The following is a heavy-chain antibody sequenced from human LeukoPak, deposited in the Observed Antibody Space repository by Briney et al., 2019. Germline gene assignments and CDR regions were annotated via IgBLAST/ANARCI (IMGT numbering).Heavy chain of an antibody. D-gene: IGHD6-19*01. CDR2: ICYSGST. Sequence: PSEALSLTCAVSGGSISGSSYCWGWIRHPPGKGLEWIVSICYSGSTFYNPSLQSRVTLSVDTSKTQFSLKLSSVTAADTAVYYCARDLRSSGWYVFDHWGQGALVTVSS. CDR3: ARDLRSSGWYVFDH. CDR1: GGSISGSSYC. V-gene: IGHV4-39*02. J-gene: IGHJ4*02.